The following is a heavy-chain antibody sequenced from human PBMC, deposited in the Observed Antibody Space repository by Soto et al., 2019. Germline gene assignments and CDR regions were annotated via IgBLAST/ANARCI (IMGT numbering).Heavy chain of an antibody. D-gene: IGHD3-22*01. CDR2: ISPYDGYT. CDR1: GYTFTSYG. J-gene: IGHJ6*02. V-gene: IGHV1-18*01. Sequence: QVQLVQSGAEVKKPGASVKVSCKASGYTFTSYGINWVRQAPGQGLEWLGWISPYDGYTNYAQILQGRVYMTTDTDTKTAHMELRSLRSDETAMYYCARGGYYDSSGSRNYHYYGMNVWGQGTTVTVSS. CDR3: ARGGYYDSSGSRNYHYYGMNV.